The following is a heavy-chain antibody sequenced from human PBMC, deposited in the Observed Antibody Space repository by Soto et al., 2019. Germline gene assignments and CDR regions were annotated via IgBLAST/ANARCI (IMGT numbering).Heavy chain of an antibody. D-gene: IGHD3-16*01. J-gene: IGHJ6*02. V-gene: IGHV1-69*01. CDR3: ARGDHYYDMDV. CDR1: GGTLNNYG. CDR2: IIPIFGSA. Sequence: QVQLVQSGAEVKKPGSSVKVSCKASGGTLNNYGISWVRRAPGQGLEWVGGIIPIFGSAYYAEKFQDRVSITAAQSTNTVYMEVSSLTSEDTAVYYCARGDHYYDMDVWGQGTTVTVSS.